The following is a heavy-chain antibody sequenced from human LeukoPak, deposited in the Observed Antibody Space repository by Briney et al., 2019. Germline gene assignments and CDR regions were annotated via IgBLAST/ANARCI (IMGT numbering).Heavy chain of an antibody. Sequence: GGSLGLSCAASGFTFSSYSMNWVRQAPGKGLEWVSYISSSSSTIYYADSVKGRFTISRDNAKNSLYLQMNSLRDEDTAVYYCARALLTTVTTDYYYGMDVWGQGTTVTVSS. CDR2: ISSSSSTI. V-gene: IGHV3-48*02. J-gene: IGHJ6*02. CDR3: ARALLTTVTTDYYYGMDV. D-gene: IGHD4-17*01. CDR1: GFTFSSYS.